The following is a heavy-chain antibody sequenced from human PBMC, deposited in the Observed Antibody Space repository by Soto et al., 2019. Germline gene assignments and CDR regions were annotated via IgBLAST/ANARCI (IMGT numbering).Heavy chain of an antibody. CDR1: GFTFSGSA. Sequence: PGGSLRLSCAASGFTFSGSAMHWVRQASGKGLEWVGRIRSKANSYATAYAASVKGRFTISRDDSKNTAYLQMNSLKTEDTAVYYCTTHRRYNWNYPNWFDPWGQGTLVTVSS. CDR2: IRSKANSYAT. J-gene: IGHJ5*02. V-gene: IGHV3-73*01. D-gene: IGHD1-7*01. CDR3: TTHRRYNWNYPNWFDP.